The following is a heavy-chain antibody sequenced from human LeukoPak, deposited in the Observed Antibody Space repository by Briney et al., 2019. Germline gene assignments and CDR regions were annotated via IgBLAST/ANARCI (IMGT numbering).Heavy chain of an antibody. Sequence: ASVKVSCKASGYTFTSYYMHWVRQAPGQGLEWMGIINPSGGSTSYAQKFQGRVTMTRDTSTSTVYMELSNLRSEDTAVYYCARDSHIVVVVAANPYYFDYWGQGTLVTVSS. V-gene: IGHV1-46*01. J-gene: IGHJ4*02. CDR1: GYTFTSYY. D-gene: IGHD2-15*01. CDR2: INPSGGST. CDR3: ARDSHIVVVVAANPYYFDY.